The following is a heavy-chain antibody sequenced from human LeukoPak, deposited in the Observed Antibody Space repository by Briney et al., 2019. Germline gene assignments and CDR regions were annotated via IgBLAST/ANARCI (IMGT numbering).Heavy chain of an antibody. J-gene: IGHJ4*02. CDR1: GGSFSGYY. CDR2: INPRGST. V-gene: IGHV4-34*01. Sequence: SETLSLTCVVYGGSFSGYYWSWIRQPPGKGLEWIGEINPRGSTNYNPSLKSRVTLSADTSKNQFSLTLNSVTAADTAVYYCARRRLGYYFDYWGQGTLVTFSS. CDR3: ARRRLGYYFDY. D-gene: IGHD5-24*01.